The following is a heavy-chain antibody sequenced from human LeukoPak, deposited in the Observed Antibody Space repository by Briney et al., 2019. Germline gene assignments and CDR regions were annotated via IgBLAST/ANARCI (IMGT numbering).Heavy chain of an antibody. Sequence: GASVKVSCKVSGYTLTELSMHWVRQAPGKGLEWMGGFDPEDGETIYAQKFQGRVTMTEDTSTDTAYMELSSLRSEDTAVYYCATGFGYSSGRRRFDPWGQGTLVTVSS. J-gene: IGHJ5*02. CDR3: ATGFGYSSGRRRFDP. V-gene: IGHV1-24*01. D-gene: IGHD6-25*01. CDR1: GYTLTELS. CDR2: FDPEDGET.